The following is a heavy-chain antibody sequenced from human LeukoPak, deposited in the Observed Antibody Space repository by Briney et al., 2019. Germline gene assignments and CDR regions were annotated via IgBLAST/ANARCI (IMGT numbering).Heavy chain of an antibody. CDR3: ARHRSGSYLDAFDI. CDR2: IYYSGST. V-gene: IGHV4-39*01. J-gene: IGHJ3*02. D-gene: IGHD1-26*01. CDR1: GGSISSSSYY. Sequence: AETKSLTCTVSGGSISSSSYYWGWIRQPPGKGLEWIGSIYYSGSTYYNPSLKSRVTISVDTSKNQLSLKLSSVTAADTAVYYCARHRSGSYLDAFDIWGQGTMLTVPS.